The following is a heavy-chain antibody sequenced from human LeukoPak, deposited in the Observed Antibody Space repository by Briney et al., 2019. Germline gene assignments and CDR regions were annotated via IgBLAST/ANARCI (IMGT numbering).Heavy chain of an antibody. J-gene: IGHJ4*02. CDR2: VDPEYGET. D-gene: IGHD3-9*01. Sequence: ASVKVSCKVSGYTVTESAMHWVRQAPGKGLEWMGGVDPEYGETIYAQKFKGRVTMTEDTSSDTAYMELSSLRSEDTAVYYCATDLSGYFDRSFDYWGQGTLVTVSS. V-gene: IGHV1-24*01. CDR3: ATDLSGYFDRSFDY. CDR1: GYTVTESA.